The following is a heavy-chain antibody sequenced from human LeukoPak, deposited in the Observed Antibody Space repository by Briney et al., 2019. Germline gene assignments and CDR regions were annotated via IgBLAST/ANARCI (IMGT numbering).Heavy chain of an antibody. V-gene: IGHV3-23*01. CDR1: GFTFSIYN. J-gene: IGHJ4*02. D-gene: IGHD6-13*01. Sequence: PGGSLRLTCAASGFTFSIYNMNWVRQAPGKGLEWVSAISGSGGSTYYADSVKGRFTISRDNSKNTLYLQMNSLRAEDTAVYYCAKATGIAAAGIFDYWGQGTLVTVSS. CDR3: AKATGIAAAGIFDY. CDR2: ISGSGGST.